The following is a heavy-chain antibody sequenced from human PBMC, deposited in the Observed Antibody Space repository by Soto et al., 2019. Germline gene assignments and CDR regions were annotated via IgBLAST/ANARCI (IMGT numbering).Heavy chain of an antibody. V-gene: IGHV3-30-3*01. CDR3: AREHYDSSGYYRIDS. CDR2: IGYDGSLE. CDR1: GFTFSGYA. D-gene: IGHD3-22*01. J-gene: IGHJ4*02. Sequence: QVQLVESGGGVAQPGRSLRVSCAASGFTFSGYAMHWVRQAPGKGLEGVAIIGYDGSLESYAESVKGRFTISRDNSNNTLFLLMNSMRPEDTAVYYCAREHYDSSGYYRIDSWGQGTLVTVSS.